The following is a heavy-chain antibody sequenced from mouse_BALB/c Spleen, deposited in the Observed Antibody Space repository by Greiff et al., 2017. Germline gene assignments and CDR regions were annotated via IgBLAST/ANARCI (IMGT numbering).Heavy chain of an antibody. CDR2: INPSTGYT. J-gene: IGHJ3*01. Sequence: QVQLQQSGAELAKPGASVKMSCKASGYTFTSYWMHWVKQRPGQGLEWIGYINPSTGYTEYNQKFKDKATLTADKSSSTAYMQLSSLTSEDSAVYYCAREGTGTGFAYWGQGTLVTVSA. CDR3: AREGTGTGFAY. CDR1: GYTFTSYW. D-gene: IGHD4-1*01. V-gene: IGHV1-7*01.